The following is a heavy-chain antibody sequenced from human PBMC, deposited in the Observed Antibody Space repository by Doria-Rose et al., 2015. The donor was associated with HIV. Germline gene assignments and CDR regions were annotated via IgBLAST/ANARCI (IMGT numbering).Heavy chain of an antibody. J-gene: IGHJ4*02. V-gene: IGHV2-26*01. CDR3: ARIKSSRWYHKYYFDF. Sequence: SGPVLVKPTETLTLTCTVSGVSLSSPGMGVSWIRQPPGKALEWLANIFSDDESTYKTSLKSRLTIPRGTSKSQVVLTMTDMDPVDTATYYCARIKSSRWYHKYYFDFWGQGTLVIVSA. CDR2: IFSDDES. CDR1: GVSLSSPGMG. D-gene: IGHD6-13*01.